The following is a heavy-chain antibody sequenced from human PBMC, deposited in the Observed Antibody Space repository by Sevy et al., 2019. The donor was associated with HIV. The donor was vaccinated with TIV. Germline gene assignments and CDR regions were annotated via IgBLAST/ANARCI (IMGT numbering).Heavy chain of an antibody. CDR2: ISSRSGTI. CDR1: GITLSNYG. D-gene: IGHD1-1*01. V-gene: IGHV3-48*01. Sequence: GGSLRLSCAASGITLSNYGVNWVRQAPGKGLEWVSYISSRSGTIYYAYSVKGRFTISRDNAKNTLSLQMNSLRAEDTAVYYCARGGYPRPFDYWGQGTLVTVSS. J-gene: IGHJ4*02. CDR3: ARGGYPRPFDY.